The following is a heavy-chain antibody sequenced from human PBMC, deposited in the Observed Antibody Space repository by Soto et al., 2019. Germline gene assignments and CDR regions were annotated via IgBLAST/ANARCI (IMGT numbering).Heavy chain of an antibody. D-gene: IGHD1-26*01. J-gene: IGHJ4*02. CDR2: IWYDGSNK. CDR3: ARDLISSSRGGSYLSY. CDR1: GFTFSSYG. V-gene: IGHV3-33*01. Sequence: QVQLVESGGGVVQPGRSLRLSCAASGFTFSSYGMHWVRQAPGKGLEWVAVIWYDGSNKHYADSVKGRFTISRDNSKNTLYLQMNSLRAEDTAVYYCARDLISSSRGGSYLSYWGQGTLVTVSS.